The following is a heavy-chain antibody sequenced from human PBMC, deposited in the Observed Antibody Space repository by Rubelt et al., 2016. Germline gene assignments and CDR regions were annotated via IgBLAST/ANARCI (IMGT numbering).Heavy chain of an antibody. V-gene: IGHV1-24*01. CDR3: STADSSSWYDATDT. J-gene: IGHJ3*02. Sequence: QVQLVQSGAVLKKPGASVKVSCKVSGDTLSVFSIHWVRQAPGKGLEWMGGFDGEDGETVYALNFQGSIIMTEETSTDGAYMELSRLTSADTAVYYCSTADSSSWYDATDTWGQGTMVTVSS. CDR1: GDTLSVFS. D-gene: IGHD6-13*01. CDR2: FDGEDGET.